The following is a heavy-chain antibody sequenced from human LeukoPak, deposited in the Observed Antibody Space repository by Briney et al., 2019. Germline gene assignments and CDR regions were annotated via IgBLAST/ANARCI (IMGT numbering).Heavy chain of an antibody. Sequence: TSETLSLSSAVSGGSISSYYWSWMRQPAGKRLGWSGRIYTSGSTNSNHSLKSRVPMSVDAATNQFSLTLRSVTAADAAVYYCARVQVYGSGSYAPDDYYYYMDVWGKGTTVTVSS. CDR3: ARVQVYGSGSYAPDDYYYYMDV. V-gene: IGHV4-59*10. CDR1: GGSISSYY. J-gene: IGHJ6*03. CDR2: IYTSGST. D-gene: IGHD3-10*01.